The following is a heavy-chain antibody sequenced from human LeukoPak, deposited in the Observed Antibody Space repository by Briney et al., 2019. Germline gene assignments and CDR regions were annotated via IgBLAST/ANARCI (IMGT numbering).Heavy chain of an antibody. D-gene: IGHD1-1*01. CDR1: GYTFTGYY. J-gene: IGHJ5*02. CDR2: MNPNSGNT. CDR3: ARGGKTGTVEFDP. Sequence: GASVKVSCKTSGYTFTGYYIHWVRQATGQGLEWMGWMNPNSGNTGYAQKFQGRVTMTRNTSISTAYMELSSLRSEDTAVYYCARGGKTGTVEFDPWGQGTLVTVSS. V-gene: IGHV1-8*02.